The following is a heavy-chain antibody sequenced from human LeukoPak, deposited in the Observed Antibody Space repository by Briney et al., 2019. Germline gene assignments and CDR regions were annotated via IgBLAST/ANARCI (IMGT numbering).Heavy chain of an antibody. Sequence: SVKVSCKASGGTFSSYAISWVRQSPGQGLEWMGGIIPIFGTANYAQKFQGRVTITADESTSTAYMELSSLRSEDTAVYYCAADSGSYEAFDYWGQGTLVTVSS. J-gene: IGHJ4*02. CDR1: GGTFSSYA. CDR2: IIPIFGTA. D-gene: IGHD1-26*01. CDR3: AADSGSYEAFDY. V-gene: IGHV1-69*13.